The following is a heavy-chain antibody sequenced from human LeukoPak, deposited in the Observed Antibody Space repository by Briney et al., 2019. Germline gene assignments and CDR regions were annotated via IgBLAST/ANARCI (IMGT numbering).Heavy chain of an antibody. Sequence: GGSLRLSCAASGFTFSRYGMHWVRQAPGKGLEWVAIIWYDESNSYYADSVKGRFTISRDNSKKTLYLQMNSLRAEDTAVYYCAKSFLELEAYDYYMDVWGKGTTVTVSS. J-gene: IGHJ6*03. CDR2: IWYDESNS. D-gene: IGHD1-7*01. CDR1: GFTFSRYG. CDR3: AKSFLELEAYDYYMDV. V-gene: IGHV3-33*06.